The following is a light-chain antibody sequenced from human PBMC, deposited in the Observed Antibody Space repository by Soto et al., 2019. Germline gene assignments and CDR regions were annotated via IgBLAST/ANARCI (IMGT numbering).Light chain of an antibody. V-gene: IGKV1-27*01. CDR3: QKYDTVPWT. Sequence: DIQITQSPSSLTASVGDRVTITCRASQTIGKYLVWDQQKAGKVPKLLIYGASTLHSGVPSRFSGSGSGTYFTLTITSLQPGDFASNYCQKYDTVPWTFGQGTKVVIK. CDR1: QTIGKY. CDR2: GAS. J-gene: IGKJ1*01.